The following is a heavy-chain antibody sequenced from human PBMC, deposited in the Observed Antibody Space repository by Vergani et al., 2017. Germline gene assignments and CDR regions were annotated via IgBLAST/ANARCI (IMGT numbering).Heavy chain of an antibody. CDR1: GFTFSSYS. D-gene: IGHD6-6*01. CDR2: ISSSSSYI. CDR3: LIKKTSSSDGMDV. Sequence: EVQLVESGGGLVKPGGSLRLSCAASGFTFSSYSMNWVRQAPGKGLEWVSSISSSSSYIYYADSVKGRFSISRDNAKNSLYLQMNSLRAEDTAVYYCLIKKTSSSDGMDVWSQGTTVTVSS. J-gene: IGHJ6*02. V-gene: IGHV3-21*01.